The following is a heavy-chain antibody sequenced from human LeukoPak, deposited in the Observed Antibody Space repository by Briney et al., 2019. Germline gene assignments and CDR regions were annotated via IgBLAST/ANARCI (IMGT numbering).Heavy chain of an antibody. CDR1: GYTFTGYY. CDR2: INPNSGGT. Sequence: ASVKVSCKASGYTFTGYYMHWVRQAPGQGLEWMGWINPNSGGTNYAQKFQGRVTMTRDTSISTAYMEVSRLRSDDTAVYYCASPYSSGWYVAYWGQGTLVTVSS. J-gene: IGHJ4*02. V-gene: IGHV1-2*02. D-gene: IGHD6-19*01. CDR3: ASPYSSGWYVAY.